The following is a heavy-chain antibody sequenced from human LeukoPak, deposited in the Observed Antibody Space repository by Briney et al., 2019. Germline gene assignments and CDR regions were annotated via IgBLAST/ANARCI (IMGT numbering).Heavy chain of an antibody. D-gene: IGHD2-15*01. V-gene: IGHV4-39*01. J-gene: IGHJ5*02. CDR1: GGSISSSSYY. CDR3: ARGKVVVVVAAAASLNWFDP. CDR2: IYYSGST. Sequence: PSETLSLTCTVSGGSISSSSYYWGWLRQPPGTGLEWIGSIYYSGSTYYNPSLKSRVTISVDTSKNQSSLKLSSVTAADTAVYYCARGKVVVVVAAAASLNWFDPWGQGTLVTVSS.